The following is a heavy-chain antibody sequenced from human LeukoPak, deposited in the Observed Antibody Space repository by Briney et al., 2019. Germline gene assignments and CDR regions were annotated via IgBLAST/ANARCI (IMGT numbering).Heavy chain of an antibody. J-gene: IGHJ4*02. CDR1: GGSFSGYY. CDR3: ASQDSTGWNGPFDY. Sequence: MASETLSLTCAVYGGSFSGYYWGWIRQPPGKGLEWIGTIYYSGSTYYNPSLKSRVTMSVDTSKNQFSLKLSSVTATDTAMYYCASQDSTGWNGPFDYWGQGTLVTVSS. CDR2: IYYSGST. D-gene: IGHD6-19*01. V-gene: IGHV4-34*01.